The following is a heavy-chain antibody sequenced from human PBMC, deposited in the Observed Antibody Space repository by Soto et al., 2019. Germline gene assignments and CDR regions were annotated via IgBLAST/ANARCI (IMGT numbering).Heavy chain of an antibody. CDR2: TYYRSKWYN. CDR1: WVSVSSNSAA. Sequence: SQPLSLTCAISWVSVSSNSAACNCIRQSPSRGLEWLGRTYYRSKWYNDYAVSVKSRITINPDTSKNQFSLQLNSVTPEDTAVYYCAREMEGYYYYYYGMDVWGQGTTVTVSS. V-gene: IGHV6-1*01. D-gene: IGHD2-8*01. CDR3: AREMEGYYYYYYGMDV. J-gene: IGHJ6*02.